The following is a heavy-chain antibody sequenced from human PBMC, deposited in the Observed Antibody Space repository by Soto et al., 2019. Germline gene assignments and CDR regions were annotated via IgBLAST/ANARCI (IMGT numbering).Heavy chain of an antibody. Sequence: ASETLSLTCTVSGGSINSADYYWSWVRQPPGKGLEWIGYIYYSGSTFVNPSLKSRVTISKDMSRNQFPLRLNSMTAADTAVYYCARAIVVTIGGMDVWGHGTTVTVSS. CDR3: ARAIVVTIGGMDV. D-gene: IGHD5-12*01. CDR2: IYYSGST. J-gene: IGHJ6*02. CDR1: GGSINSADYY. V-gene: IGHV4-30-4*01.